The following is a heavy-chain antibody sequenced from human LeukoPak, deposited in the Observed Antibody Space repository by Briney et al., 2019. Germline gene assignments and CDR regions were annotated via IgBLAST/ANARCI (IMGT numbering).Heavy chain of an antibody. CDR2: INHSGST. Sequence: PSETLSLTCAVYGGSFSGYYWSWIRQPPGKGLEWIGEINHSGSTNYNPSLKSRVTISVDTSKNQFSLKLSSVTAADTAVYYCARRGQQLAPDYWGQGTLVTVSS. D-gene: IGHD6-13*01. CDR1: GGSFSGYY. J-gene: IGHJ4*02. CDR3: ARRGQQLAPDY. V-gene: IGHV4-34*01.